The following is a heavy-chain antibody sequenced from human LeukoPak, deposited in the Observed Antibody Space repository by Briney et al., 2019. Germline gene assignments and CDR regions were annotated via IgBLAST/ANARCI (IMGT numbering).Heavy chain of an antibody. V-gene: IGHV4-59*12. CDR1: GGSISSYY. CDR2: TYYSGST. CDR3: ARDGVAAAVKLDY. D-gene: IGHD6-13*01. Sequence: SETLSLTCTVSGGSISSYYWSWIRQPPGKGLEWIGYTYYSGSTNCNPSLKSRVTISVDTSKNQFSLKLSSVTAADTAVYYCARDGVAAAVKLDYWGQGTLVTVSS. J-gene: IGHJ4*02.